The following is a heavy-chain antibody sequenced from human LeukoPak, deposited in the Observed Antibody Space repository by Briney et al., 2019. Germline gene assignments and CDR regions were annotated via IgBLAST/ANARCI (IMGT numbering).Heavy chain of an antibody. CDR1: GGSISSNSYY. CDR2: MYYSGSI. V-gene: IGHV4-39*07. Sequence: SETLSLTCTVSGGSISSNSYYWGWIRQTPGKGLEWIGSMYYSGSIYYNPSLKSRVTISVDTSKNQFSLKLSSVTAADTAVYYCGSGSYLHWFDPWGQGTLVTVSS. D-gene: IGHD1-26*01. CDR3: GSGSYLHWFDP. J-gene: IGHJ5*02.